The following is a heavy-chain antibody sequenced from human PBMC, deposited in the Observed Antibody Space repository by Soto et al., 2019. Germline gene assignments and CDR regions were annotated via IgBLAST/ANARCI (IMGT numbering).Heavy chain of an antibody. CDR3: ARVRRLSCWSWYYYGMDV. J-gene: IGHJ6*02. D-gene: IGHD6-19*01. V-gene: IGHV1-69*01. Sequence: QVQLVQSGAEVTKPGYSVKVSCKASGGTFSSYAISWVRQAPGHGLEWMGGIIPIFGTANYARKFQGRVTSTADESTSTAYMELSSLRSEDTAVYYCARVRRLSCWSWYYYGMDVWGQGTTVTVSS. CDR2: IIPIFGTA. CDR1: GGTFSSYA.